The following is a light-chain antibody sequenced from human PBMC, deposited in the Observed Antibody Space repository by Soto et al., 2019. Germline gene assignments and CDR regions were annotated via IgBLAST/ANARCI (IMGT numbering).Light chain of an antibody. CDR1: QGISSL. J-gene: IGKJ4*01. Sequence: DIQMTQAPSSVSASVGDRVTITCRASQGISSLLAWYQQKPGKAPNLLIHTASSLQSGVPSRFSGSGSGTDFTLTISSLQSEDFATYYCQQANSFPLTFGGGTKVEIK. V-gene: IGKV1-12*01. CDR2: TAS. CDR3: QQANSFPLT.